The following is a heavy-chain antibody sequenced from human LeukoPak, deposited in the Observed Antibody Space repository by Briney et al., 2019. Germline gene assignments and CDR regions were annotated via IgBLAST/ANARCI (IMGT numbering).Heavy chain of an antibody. V-gene: IGHV3-64*01. CDR2: ISSNGGST. CDR1: GFTFSSYA. Sequence: PGGSLRLSCAASGFTFSSYAMHWVRQAPGKGLEYVSAISSNGGSTYYANSVKGRFTISRDNSKNTLYLQMGSLRAEDMAVYYCARDFGGDPRWGQGTLVTVSS. CDR3: ARDFGGDPR. J-gene: IGHJ4*02. D-gene: IGHD2-21*01.